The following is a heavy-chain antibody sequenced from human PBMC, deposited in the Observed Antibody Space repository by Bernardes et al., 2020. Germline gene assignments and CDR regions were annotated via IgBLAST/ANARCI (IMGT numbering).Heavy chain of an antibody. V-gene: IGHV3-43*01. CDR1: GFRFDDHS. J-gene: IGHJ4*02. CDR2: ISWDGSST. D-gene: IGHD1-1*01. Sequence: GGSLRHSCAASGFRFDDHSMQWVRQTPEKGLEWLSLISWDGSSTFYADSVKGRFTVSRDNSKNSLFLQMDSLRGDDTALYYCAKLAGGGNDVLDFWGQGTQVTVSS. CDR3: AKLAGGGNDVLDF.